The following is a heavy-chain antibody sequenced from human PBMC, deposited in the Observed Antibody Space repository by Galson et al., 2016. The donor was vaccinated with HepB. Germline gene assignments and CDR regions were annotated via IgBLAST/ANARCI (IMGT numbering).Heavy chain of an antibody. V-gene: IGHV3-11*06. CDR3: ARDRGSYCGGDCSDYYFDY. J-gene: IGHJ4*02. CDR1: GFTFSDYY. D-gene: IGHD2-21*02. CDR2: IRVTSTYT. Sequence: SLRLSCAASGFTFSDYYMSWIRQAPGKGLEWVSYIRVTSTYTNHADSVKGRFTVSRDNAKNSLYLQMNTLSAVDTAIYYCARDRGSYCGGDCSDYYFDYWGQGTLVTVSS.